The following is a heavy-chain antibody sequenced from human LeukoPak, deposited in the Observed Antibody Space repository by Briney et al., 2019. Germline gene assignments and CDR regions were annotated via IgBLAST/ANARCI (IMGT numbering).Heavy chain of an antibody. J-gene: IGHJ4*02. CDR3: AKDRWALYDSSGYTDY. Sequence: GGSLRLSCAASGFTFDDYAMHWVRQAPGNGLEWVSGISWNSGSIGYADSVKGRFTISRDNAKNSLYLQMNSLRAEDTALYYCAKDRWALYDSSGYTDYWGQGTLVTVSS. CDR2: ISWNSGSI. V-gene: IGHV3-9*01. D-gene: IGHD3-22*01. CDR1: GFTFDDYA.